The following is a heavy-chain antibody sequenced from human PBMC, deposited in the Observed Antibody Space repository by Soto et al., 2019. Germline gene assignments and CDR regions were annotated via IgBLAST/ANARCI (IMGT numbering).Heavy chain of an antibody. CDR3: ARGSRLDAYDI. V-gene: IGHV4-30-2*01. D-gene: IGHD3-10*01. Sequence: QVQLQESGSGLVKPSETLSLTCAVSGDSISSGGHSWSWIRQPPGKGREWIGHIYHTGTNNKNPSFKSRVSISLDMSKNQFSLKLTFVTAADTAVYVCARGSRLDAYDIWGQGTLVTVSS. J-gene: IGHJ3*02. CDR2: IYHTGTN. CDR1: GDSISSGGHS.